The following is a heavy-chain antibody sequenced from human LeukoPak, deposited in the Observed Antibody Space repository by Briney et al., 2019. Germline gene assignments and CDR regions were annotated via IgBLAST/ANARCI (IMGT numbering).Heavy chain of an antibody. CDR3: ARSELYYYGSGSYPWGY. CDR2: INSDGSST. D-gene: IGHD3-10*01. CDR1: GFTFSSYW. V-gene: IGHV3-74*01. Sequence: GGSLRLSCAASGFTFSSYWMHWVRQAPGKGLVWVSRINSDGSSTNYADSVKGRFTISRDNANNTLYLQMNSLRAEDTAVYYCARSELYYYGSGSYPWGYWGQGTLVTVSS. J-gene: IGHJ4*02.